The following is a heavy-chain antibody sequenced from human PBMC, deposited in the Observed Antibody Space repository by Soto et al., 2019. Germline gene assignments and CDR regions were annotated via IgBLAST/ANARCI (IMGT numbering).Heavy chain of an antibody. J-gene: IGHJ1*01. CDR3: AHSPAPRVYFQH. CDR2: IYWDDGK. D-gene: IGHD3-10*01. CDR1: GLSLNTFVVT. V-gene: IGHV2-5*02. Sequence: SGPTLVNPTQTLTLTFVFSGLSLNTFVVTVGWIRHPPGKALEWVALIYWDDGKRYSPSLKSRLTITKETSRNQVVLTMTNVDPEDTATYFCAHSPAPRVYFQHWGEGTLVTVSS.